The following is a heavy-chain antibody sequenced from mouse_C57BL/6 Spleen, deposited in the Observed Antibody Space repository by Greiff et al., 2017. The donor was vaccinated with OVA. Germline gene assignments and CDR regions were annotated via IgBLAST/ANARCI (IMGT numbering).Heavy chain of an antibody. CDR3: ARRAVVDY. Sequence: QVQLQQPGAELVKPGASVKLSCKASGYTFTSYWMQWVKQRPGQGLEWIGEIDPSDSYTNYNQKFKGKATLTVDTSSSTAYMQLSSLTSEDSAVYYCARRAVVDYWGQGTTLTVSS. J-gene: IGHJ2*01. D-gene: IGHD1-1*01. CDR1: GYTFTSYW. V-gene: IGHV1-50*01. CDR2: IDPSDSYT.